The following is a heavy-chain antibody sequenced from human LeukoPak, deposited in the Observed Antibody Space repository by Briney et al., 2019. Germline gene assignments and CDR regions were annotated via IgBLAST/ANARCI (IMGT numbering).Heavy chain of an antibody. D-gene: IGHD4-17*01. J-gene: IGHJ4*02. V-gene: IGHV4-59*01. CDR3: ARESSTVTYYYFDY. CDR2: IYYSGST. CDR1: GGSISSYY. Sequence: SETLSLTCTVSGGSISSYYWSWIRQPPGKGLEWIGYIYYSGSTNYNPSLKSRVTLSVDTSKNQFSLKLSSVTAADTAVYYCARESSTVTYYYFDYWGQGTLVTVSS.